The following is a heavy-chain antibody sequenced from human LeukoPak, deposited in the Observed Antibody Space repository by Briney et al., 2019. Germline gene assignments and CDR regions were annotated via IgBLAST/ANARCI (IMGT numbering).Heavy chain of an antibody. CDR3: ARGEYGSGSLNYYYYGMDV. J-gene: IGHJ6*02. V-gene: IGHV4-31*03. D-gene: IGHD3-10*01. CDR2: IYYSGST. Sequence: SQTLSLTCTVSGGSISSGGYYWSWIRQHPGKGLVWIGYIYYSGSTYYNPSLRSRVTISVDTSKNQFSLKLSSVTAADTAVYYCARGEYGSGSLNYYYYGMDVWGQGTTVTVSS. CDR1: GGSISSGGYY.